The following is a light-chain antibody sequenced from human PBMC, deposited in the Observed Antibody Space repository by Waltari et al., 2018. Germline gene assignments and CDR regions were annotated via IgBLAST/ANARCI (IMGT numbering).Light chain of an antibody. Sequence: QSALTQPASVSGSPGQPITISCTGTSRDVGSYQLFSWYQQPPGKPPKLMIYEGSNRPSGISHRFSGSKSGNTASLTISGLQAEDEADYYCCSYAVGAIYVFGTGTKVTVL. CDR3: CSYAVGAIYV. CDR1: SRDVGSYQL. V-gene: IGLV2-23*01. CDR2: EGS. J-gene: IGLJ1*01.